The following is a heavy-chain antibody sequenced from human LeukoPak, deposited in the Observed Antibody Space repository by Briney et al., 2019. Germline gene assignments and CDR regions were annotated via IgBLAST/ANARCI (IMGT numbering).Heavy chain of an antibody. CDR3: ARGRSGYLRYYLDY. V-gene: IGHV4-34*01. D-gene: IGHD3-22*01. J-gene: IGHJ4*02. CDR1: GGSLSGYY. Sequence: SETLSLTCAVYGGSLSGYYWSWIRQPPGKGLEWIGEINHSGSTNYNPSLKSRVTISVDTSKNQFSLKLSPVTAADTAMYYCARGRSGYLRYYLDYWGQGTLVTVSS. CDR2: INHSGST.